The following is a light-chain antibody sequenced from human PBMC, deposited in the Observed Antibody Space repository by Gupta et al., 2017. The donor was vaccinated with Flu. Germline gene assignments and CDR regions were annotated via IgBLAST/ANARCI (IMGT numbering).Light chain of an antibody. Sequence: IVMTQSPLSLPVTPGEPASISCRSSQSLLHSNGYNYLDWYLQKPGQSPQLLIYLGSNRASGIPDRHNGRGSVTDFTLKISRVEAEDVRVYYFMQALQTPTSFGQGTKVEIK. CDR2: LGS. CDR3: MQALQTPTS. V-gene: IGKV2-28*01. J-gene: IGKJ1*01. CDR1: QSLLHSNGYNY.